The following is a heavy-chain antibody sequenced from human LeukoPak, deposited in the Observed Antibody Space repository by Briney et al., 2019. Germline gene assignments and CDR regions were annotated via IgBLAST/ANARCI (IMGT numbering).Heavy chain of an antibody. J-gene: IGHJ4*02. CDR3: AKDMTYYYDSIGYY. CDR1: GFTFSSYA. V-gene: IGHV3-23*01. Sequence: PGGSLRLSCAASGFTFSSYAMSWVRQAPGKWLEWVSAISGSGGSTYYADSVKGRFTISRDNSKNTLYLQMNSLRAEDTAVYYCAKDMTYYYDSIGYYWGQGTLVTVSS. CDR2: ISGSGGST. D-gene: IGHD3-22*01.